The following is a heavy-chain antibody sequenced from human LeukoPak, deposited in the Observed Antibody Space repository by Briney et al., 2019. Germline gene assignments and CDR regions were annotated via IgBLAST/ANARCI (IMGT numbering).Heavy chain of an antibody. V-gene: IGHV4-39*07. CDR3: ARVGYIVVVPAAISEYFQH. J-gene: IGHJ1*01. CDR2: IYYSGST. CDR1: GGSISSSSYY. D-gene: IGHD2-2*01. Sequence: SETLSLTCTVSGGSISSSSYYWGWIRQPPGKGLEWIGSIYYSGSTYYNPSLKSRVTISVDTSKNQFSLKLSSVTAADTAVYYCARVGYIVVVPAAISEYFQHWGQGTLVTVSS.